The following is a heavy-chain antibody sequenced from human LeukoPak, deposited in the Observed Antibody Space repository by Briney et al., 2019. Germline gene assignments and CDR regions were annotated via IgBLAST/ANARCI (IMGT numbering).Heavy chain of an antibody. J-gene: IGHJ4*02. D-gene: IGHD1-20*01. CDR1: AFTFSAYA. CDR3: ARDRGITGTTFDSSWTFDY. V-gene: IGHV3-21*01. CDR2: ISSSSSYI. Sequence: GGSLRLSCAASAFTFSAYAMSWVRQAPGKGLEWVSSISSSSSYIYYADSVKGRFTISRDNAKNSLYLQMNSLRAEDTAVYYCARDRGITGTTFDSSWTFDYWGQGTLVTVSS.